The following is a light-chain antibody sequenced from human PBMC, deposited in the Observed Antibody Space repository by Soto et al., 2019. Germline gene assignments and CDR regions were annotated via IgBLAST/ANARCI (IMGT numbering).Light chain of an antibody. CDR1: QSVSSSY. Sequence: EIVFTQSPGTLSLSPGERATLSCRASQSVSSSYLAWYQQKPGQAPRLLIYGASSRATGIPDRFSGSGSGRDFTLTISGLEPEDFAVYYCQQHGSSPQTFGQGTKVDIK. J-gene: IGKJ1*01. CDR3: QQHGSSPQT. V-gene: IGKV3-20*01. CDR2: GAS.